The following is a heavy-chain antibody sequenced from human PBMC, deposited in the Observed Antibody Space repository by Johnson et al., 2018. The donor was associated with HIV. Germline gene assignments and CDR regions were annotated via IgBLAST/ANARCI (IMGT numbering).Heavy chain of an antibody. Sequence: VQLVESGGGLVKPGGSLRLSCAASGFTFSSYAMSWVRQAPGKGLEWVSAISGSGGSTYYAESVTGRFTLSRYNSKKTLYLQMNSLRAEDTAVYYCARGRTGTKYDAFDIWGQGTMVTVSS. J-gene: IGHJ3*02. CDR3: ARGRTGTKYDAFDI. D-gene: IGHD1-7*01. CDR1: GFTFSSYA. V-gene: IGHV3-23*04. CDR2: ISGSGGST.